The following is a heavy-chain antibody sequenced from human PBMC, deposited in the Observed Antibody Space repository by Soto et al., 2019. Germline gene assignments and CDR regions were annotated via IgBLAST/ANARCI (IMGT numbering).Heavy chain of an antibody. D-gene: IGHD1-26*01. Sequence: GGSLRLSCAVSGFIFSRYSMNWVRQAPGKGLEWVSSIGTSGSYIYDTDSVKGRFTISRDNTKDSLYLQMNSLRAEDTAIYYCARGSAFIGLDYWGQGTPVTVSS. V-gene: IGHV3-21*01. CDR2: IGTSGSYI. J-gene: IGHJ4*02. CDR1: GFIFSRYS. CDR3: ARGSAFIGLDY.